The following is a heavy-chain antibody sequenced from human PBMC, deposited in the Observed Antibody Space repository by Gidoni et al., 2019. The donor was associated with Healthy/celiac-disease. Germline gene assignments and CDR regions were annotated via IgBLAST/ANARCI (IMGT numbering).Heavy chain of an antibody. CDR2: IKQDGSEK. CDR1: GFPFRSFW. CDR3: ARAFSDVVAATHWYFDL. J-gene: IGHJ2*01. V-gene: IGHV3-7*01. Sequence: EVQLVASGGGLVQPGGPLILSCAASGFPFRSFWMSWVRQAPGKGLEWVANIKQDGSEKYYVDSVKGRFTISRDNAKNSLYLQMNSLRAEDTAVYYCARAFSDVVAATHWYFDLWGRGTLVTVSS. D-gene: IGHD2-15*01.